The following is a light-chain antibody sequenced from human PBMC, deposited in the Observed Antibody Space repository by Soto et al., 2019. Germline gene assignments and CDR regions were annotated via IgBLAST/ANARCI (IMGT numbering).Light chain of an antibody. CDR2: SAS. Sequence: DIQLTQSPSSLSASVGDRLTITCRASRTIDTYLNWYQQKPGKAPKLLLYSASSLQSGVPSRFSGSGSGTDFTLTISSLQPEDFATYYCQQRYSTPSITFGQGTRLEIK. J-gene: IGKJ5*01. CDR1: RTIDTY. V-gene: IGKV1-39*01. CDR3: QQRYSTPSIT.